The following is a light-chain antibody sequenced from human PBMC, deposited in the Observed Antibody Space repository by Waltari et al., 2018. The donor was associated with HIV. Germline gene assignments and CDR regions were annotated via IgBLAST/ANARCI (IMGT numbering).Light chain of an antibody. Sequence: QSALTQPRSVSGSPGQSVTISCTGSSSDVGGYNYVSWYQQHPTKAPKLIIYDVSERPSVCPDRVSDSKSGNRASLTISGLQAEDEADYYCYSYAGSLLFGGGTKLTVL. V-gene: IGLV2-11*01. CDR3: YSYAGSLL. J-gene: IGLJ2*01. CDR2: DVS. CDR1: SSDVGGYNY.